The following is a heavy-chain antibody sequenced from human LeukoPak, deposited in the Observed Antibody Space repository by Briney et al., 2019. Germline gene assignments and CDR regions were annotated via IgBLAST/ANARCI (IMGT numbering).Heavy chain of an antibody. V-gene: IGHV1-69*13. CDR3: ARGYYDSSGYYYPRGGY. Sequence: SVKVSCKASGGTFSSYAISWVRQAPGQGLEWMGGIIPIFGTANYAQKFQGRVTITADESTSTAYMELSSLRSEDTAVYYCARGYYDSSGYYYPRGGYWGQGTLVTVSS. CDR1: GGTFSSYA. J-gene: IGHJ4*02. D-gene: IGHD3-22*01. CDR2: IIPIFGTA.